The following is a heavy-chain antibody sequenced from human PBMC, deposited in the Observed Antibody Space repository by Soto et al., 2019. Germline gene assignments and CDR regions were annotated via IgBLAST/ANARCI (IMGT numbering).Heavy chain of an antibody. CDR1: GGSISSYY. CDR2: IYYSGST. D-gene: IGHD3-3*01. CDR3: ARLRRVAEYYYYYMDV. Sequence: SETLSLTCTVSGGSISSYYWSWIRQPPGKGLEWIGYIYYSGSTNYNPSLKSRVTISVDTSKNQFSLKLSSVTAADTAVYYCARLRRVAEYYYYYMDVWGKGTTVTVSS. J-gene: IGHJ6*03. V-gene: IGHV4-59*08.